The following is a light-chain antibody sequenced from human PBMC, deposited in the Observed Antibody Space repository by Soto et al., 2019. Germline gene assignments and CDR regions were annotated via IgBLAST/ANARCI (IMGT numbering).Light chain of an antibody. J-gene: IGKJ5*01. Sequence: DIEMTHSPYTLSASVGDRFTITCRASQGISTWLALYQQKPGKAPKLLIYDASSLESGVPSRFSGSGSGTEFTLTISSLQPDDFATSSCHRYNSYLFGQRTRLEIK. CDR1: QGISTW. CDR2: DAS. CDR3: HRYNSYL. V-gene: IGKV1-5*01.